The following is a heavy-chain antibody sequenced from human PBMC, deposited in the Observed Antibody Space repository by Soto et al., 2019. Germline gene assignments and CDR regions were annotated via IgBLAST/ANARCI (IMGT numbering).Heavy chain of an antibody. Sequence: QVQLVESGGGVVQPGRSLRLSCAASGFSFSSYGMHWVRQAPGKGLEWVAVIWYDGSNKYYADSVKGRFTISRDNSKKTLYLQMNRLRAEDTAVYYCARDDFWSGYYAFDIWGQGTMVTVSS. CDR2: IWYDGSNK. J-gene: IGHJ3*02. V-gene: IGHV3-33*01. D-gene: IGHD3-3*01. CDR3: ARDDFWSGYYAFDI. CDR1: GFSFSSYG.